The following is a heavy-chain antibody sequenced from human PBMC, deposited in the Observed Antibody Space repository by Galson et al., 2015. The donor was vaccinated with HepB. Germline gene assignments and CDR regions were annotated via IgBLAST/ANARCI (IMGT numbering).Heavy chain of an antibody. D-gene: IGHD1-26*01. V-gene: IGHV3-7*01. CDR2: IKQDGSER. CDR3: ARVEESSHSLKY. CDR1: GFTFSGYW. J-gene: IGHJ4*02. Sequence: SLRLSCAASGFTFSGYWMTWVRQAPGKGLEWVSNIKQDGSERYYVDSVEGRFTVSRDNAKNSLYLQMNSLRAEDTAVYYCARVEESSHSLKYWGQGTLVTVS.